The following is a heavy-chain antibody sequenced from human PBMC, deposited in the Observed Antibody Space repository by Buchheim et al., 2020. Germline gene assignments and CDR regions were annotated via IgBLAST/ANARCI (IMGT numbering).Heavy chain of an antibody. V-gene: IGHV3-30*03. J-gene: IGHJ6*02. D-gene: IGHD1-26*01. CDR1: GFTFSSYG. Sequence: QVQLVESGGGVVQPGRSLRLSCAASGFTFSSYGMHWVRQAPGKGLEWVSVISYDGSKKYYADSVKGRFTISRDNSKNTLYLQMNSLRAEDTAVYYCPRGGATTVYGMHVWGQGTT. CDR3: PRGGATTVYGMHV. CDR2: ISYDGSKK.